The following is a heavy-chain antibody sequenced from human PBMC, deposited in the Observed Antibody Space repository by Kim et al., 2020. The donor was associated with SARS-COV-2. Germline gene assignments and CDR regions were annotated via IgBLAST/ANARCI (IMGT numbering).Heavy chain of an antibody. Sequence: GGSLRLSCEVSGLSFSNAWMSWVRQAPGKGLEWVGRLKSKSDGGTADYAAPVKGRFTMSRDDSINTHYLQMNSLKTEDTAVYYCTTGNPDSYGSGRYYFDYWAQGTLVTVSS. D-gene: IGHD3-10*01. CDR1: GLSFSNAW. J-gene: IGHJ4*02. V-gene: IGHV3-15*01. CDR2: LKSKSDGGTA. CDR3: TTGNPDSYGSGRYYFDY.